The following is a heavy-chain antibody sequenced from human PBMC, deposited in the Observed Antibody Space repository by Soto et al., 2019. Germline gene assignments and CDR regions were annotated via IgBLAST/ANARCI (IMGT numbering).Heavy chain of an antibody. Sequence: PGGSLRLSCAASGFTFSSYGMHWVRQAPGKGLEWVAVISYDGSNKYYADYVKGRFTNSRDNSKNTLYLQINSLRAEDTAVYYYAKDLEDIVVVPAERTRYYYYYMDVWGKGTTVTVSS. CDR2: ISYDGSNK. CDR3: AKDLEDIVVVPAERTRYYYYYMDV. J-gene: IGHJ6*03. V-gene: IGHV3-30*18. CDR1: GFTFSSYG. D-gene: IGHD2-2*01.